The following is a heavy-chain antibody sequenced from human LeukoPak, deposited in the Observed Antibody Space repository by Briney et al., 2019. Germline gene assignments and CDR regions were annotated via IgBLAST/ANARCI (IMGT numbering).Heavy chain of an antibody. V-gene: IGHV4-39*01. D-gene: IGHD2-2*01. CDR3: ARASSAYLFDY. J-gene: IGHJ4*02. Sequence: SETLSPTCTVSGGSISSSSYYWGWIRQPPGKGLEWIGSIYYSGSTYYNPSLKSRVTISVDTSKNQFSLKLSSVTAADTAVYYCARASSAYLFDYWGQGTLVTVSS. CDR2: IYYSGST. CDR1: GGSISSSSYY.